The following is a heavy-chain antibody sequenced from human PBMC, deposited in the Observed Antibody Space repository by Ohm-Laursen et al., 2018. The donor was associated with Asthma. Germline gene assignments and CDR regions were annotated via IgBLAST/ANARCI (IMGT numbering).Heavy chain of an antibody. D-gene: IGHD6-13*01. CDR1: GFTFSSYS. CDR2: ISSSSSTI. V-gene: IGHV3-48*01. J-gene: IGHJ4*02. Sequence: SLRLSCSASGFTFSSYSMNWVRQAPGKGLEWVSYISSSSSTIYYADSVKGRFTISRDNSKNTLYLLMNSLRAEDTAVYYCARNLAPLTAGPPVGYWGQGTLVTVSS. CDR3: ARNLAPLTAGPPVGY.